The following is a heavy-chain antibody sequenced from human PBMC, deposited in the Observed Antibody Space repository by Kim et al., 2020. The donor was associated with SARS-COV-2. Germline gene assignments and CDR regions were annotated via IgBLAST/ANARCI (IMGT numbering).Heavy chain of an antibody. D-gene: IGHD3-10*01. CDR2: T. CDR3: VREHPSGNFFDP. Sequence: THYSPSLRSPVTMSIDTSKNQFSLKVTYVTAADTAVYYWVREHPSGNFFDPWGQGTLVTVSS. V-gene: IGHV4-4*07. J-gene: IGHJ5*02.